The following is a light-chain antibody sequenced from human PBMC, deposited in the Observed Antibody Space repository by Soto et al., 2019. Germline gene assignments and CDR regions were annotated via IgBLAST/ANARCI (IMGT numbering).Light chain of an antibody. J-gene: IGKJ4*01. CDR2: DAS. CDR1: QSINNY. Sequence: EVVLTQSPATLSLSPGERVSLSCRASQSINNYLAWYQQKPGQAPRLLIYDASNRATGIPARFSGSGSGTDFTLTISSLEPEDCAVYYCQQRVHWPPLTFGGGTKVEIK. V-gene: IGKV3-11*01. CDR3: QQRVHWPPLT.